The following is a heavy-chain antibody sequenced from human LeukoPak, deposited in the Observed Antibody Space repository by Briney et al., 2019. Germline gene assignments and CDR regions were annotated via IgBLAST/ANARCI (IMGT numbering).Heavy chain of an antibody. Sequence: SETLSLTCTVSGGSISSNYWTWIRQTPGKGLEWIGGIFNTGSTNYNPSLKSRVTISLDTSKNQFSLKLSSETAADTAVYYCARALRGLGVFDIWGQGTMVTVSS. CDR2: IFNTGST. D-gene: IGHD2-8*01. V-gene: IGHV4-59*01. J-gene: IGHJ3*02. CDR1: GGSISSNY. CDR3: ARALRGLGVFDI.